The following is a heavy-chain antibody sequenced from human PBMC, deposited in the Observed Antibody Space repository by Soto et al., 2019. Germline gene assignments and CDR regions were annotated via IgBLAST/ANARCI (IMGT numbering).Heavy chain of an antibody. CDR1: GFTFSPYY. J-gene: IGHJ6*04. CDR3: GRGGCSSTSCLDV. D-gene: IGHD2-2*01. CDR2: INSVGTT. V-gene: IGHV3-74*01. Sequence: EVQLVESGGGLVQPGGSLRLSCAASGFTFSPYYMHWVRQVPGQGLVWVSYINSVGTTSYADSVRGRFTVSRDNAKNTLCLEMNSLTGEDTALYYCGRGGCSSTSCLDVWGEGTTVTVSS.